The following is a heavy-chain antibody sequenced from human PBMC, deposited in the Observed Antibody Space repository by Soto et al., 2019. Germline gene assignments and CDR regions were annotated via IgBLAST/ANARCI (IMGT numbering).Heavy chain of an antibody. V-gene: IGHV3-48*01. CDR2: RSRSSSTI. CDR1: GFTFSSYS. CDR3: ARDAPPPDS. Sequence: EVQLVESGGGLVQPGGSLSLSCAASGFTFSSYSMNWVRQAPGKGLEWVSYRSRSSSTIYYADSVQGRFTISTDNVKSSQYLQTNNLRAEDTAVSYCARDAPPPDSWGQGTLVTVSS. J-gene: IGHJ4*02.